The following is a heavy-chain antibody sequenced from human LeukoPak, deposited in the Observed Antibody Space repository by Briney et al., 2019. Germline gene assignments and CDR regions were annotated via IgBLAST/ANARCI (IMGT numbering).Heavy chain of an antibody. D-gene: IGHD6-13*01. V-gene: IGHV4-61*02. CDR1: GGSISSGSYY. CDR2: IYTSGST. Sequence: PSETLSLTCTVSGGSISSGSYYWRWIRQPAGKGLEWIGRIYTSGSTNYNPSLKSRVTISVDTSKNQFSLKLSSVTAADTAVYYCARVAAGQKGRIDYWGQGTLVTVSS. J-gene: IGHJ4*02. CDR3: ARVAAGQKGRIDY.